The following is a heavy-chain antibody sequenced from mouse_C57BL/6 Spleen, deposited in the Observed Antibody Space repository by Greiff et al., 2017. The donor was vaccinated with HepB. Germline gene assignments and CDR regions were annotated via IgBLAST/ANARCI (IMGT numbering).Heavy chain of an antibody. CDR3: ARSSPADYGSSPYWYFDV. J-gene: IGHJ1*03. Sequence: QVQLQQSGAELVKPGASVKLSCKASGYTFTSYWMHWVKQRPGQGLEWIGMIHPNSGSTNYNEKFKSKATLTVDKSSSTAYMQLSSLTSEDSAVYYCARSSPADYGSSPYWYFDVWGTGTTVTVSS. CDR2: IHPNSGST. V-gene: IGHV1-64*01. CDR1: GYTFTSYW. D-gene: IGHD1-1*01.